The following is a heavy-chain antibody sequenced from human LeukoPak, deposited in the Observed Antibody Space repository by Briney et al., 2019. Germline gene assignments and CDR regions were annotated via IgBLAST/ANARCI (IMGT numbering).Heavy chain of an antibody. V-gene: IGHV1-2*02. Sequence: GASVKVSCKASGYTFTGYYMHWVRQAPGQGLEWMGWINPNSGGTNYAQKFQGRVTVTRDTSTSTVYMELSSLRSEDTAVYYCARDLQRSYYYDSSGYYYLWYWGQGTLVTVSS. CDR2: INPNSGGT. CDR3: ARDLQRSYYYDSSGYYYLWY. CDR1: GYTFTGYY. D-gene: IGHD3-22*01. J-gene: IGHJ4*02.